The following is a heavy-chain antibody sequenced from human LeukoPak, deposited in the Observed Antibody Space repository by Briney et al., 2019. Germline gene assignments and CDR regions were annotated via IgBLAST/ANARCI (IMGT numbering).Heavy chain of an antibody. J-gene: IGHJ3*02. D-gene: IGHD6-13*01. CDR3: ARDNIIIAAAPDAFDI. CDR1: GFTFSSYG. CDR2: IWYDGSNK. Sequence: GGSLRLSCAASGFTFSSYGMHWVRQAPGKGLEWVAVIWYDGSNKYYADSVKGRFTISRDNSKNTLYLQMNSLRAEDTAVYYCARDNIIIAAAPDAFDIWGQGTMVTVSS. V-gene: IGHV3-33*08.